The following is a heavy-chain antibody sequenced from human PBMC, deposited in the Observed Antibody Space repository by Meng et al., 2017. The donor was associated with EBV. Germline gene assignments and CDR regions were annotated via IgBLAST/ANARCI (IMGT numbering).Heavy chain of an antibody. CDR2: ISSNSIDI. V-gene: IGHV3-21*01. J-gene: IGHJ4*02. Sequence: EGELEESGGGLVKPGESLRLSCAASGFTLRSYSMNWVCLAPGKGLEWVSSISSNSIDIYYADLVKGRFTISRDNAKNSLFLQMNSLRAEDTAVYYCARDRTSNRFDYWGQGTLVTVSS. CDR3: ARDRTSNRFDY. CDR1: GFTLRSYS. D-gene: IGHD2-8*01.